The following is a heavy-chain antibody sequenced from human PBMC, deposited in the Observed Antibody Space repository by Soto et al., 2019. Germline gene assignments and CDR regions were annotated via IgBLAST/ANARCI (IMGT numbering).Heavy chain of an antibody. J-gene: IGHJ4*02. CDR1: GVTYNTFA. V-gene: IGHV1-69*06. CDR3: VRAAKRYFDY. Sequence: QVQLVQSGAEVRKPGSSVKVSCKASGVTYNTFAVSSVRQAPGQGLEWMGGIIPVLGPAFYAQKFQGRVTITADKSTSTDYLELTSLRSEDTAVYYCVRAAKRYFDYWGQGTLVTVSS. CDR2: IIPVLGPA. D-gene: IGHD6-25*01.